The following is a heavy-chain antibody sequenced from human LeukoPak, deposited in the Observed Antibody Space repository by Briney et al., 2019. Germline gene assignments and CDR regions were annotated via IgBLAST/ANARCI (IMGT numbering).Heavy chain of an antibody. CDR2: ISYSGNT. D-gene: IGHD6-6*01. Sequence: SETLSFTCSVSGGSINVYYWNWIRQSPGKGLEWIGSISYSGNTNYNPSLKSRVTISIDTSKNRFSLKVSSVTAADTAMYYCARGGSRSYTSSTLDYWGQGTLVTVSS. CDR3: ARGGSRSYTSSTLDY. J-gene: IGHJ4*02. V-gene: IGHV4-59*01. CDR1: GGSINVYY.